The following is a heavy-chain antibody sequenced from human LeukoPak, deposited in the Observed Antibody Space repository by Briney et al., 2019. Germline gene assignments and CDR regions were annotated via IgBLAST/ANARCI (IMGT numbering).Heavy chain of an antibody. CDR2: IRFDGANN. D-gene: IGHD3-10*01. CDR1: GFIFSDYG. V-gene: IGHV3-30*02. Sequence: PGGSLRLSCGVSGFIFSDYGMHWVRQAPGKGLEWVASIRFDGANNNYADSVKGRFTISRDNSRNTLYLQMNSLRPEDTALYYCAKEWYVGSPPGYWGQGTQVTVSS. J-gene: IGHJ4*02. CDR3: AKEWYVGSPPGY.